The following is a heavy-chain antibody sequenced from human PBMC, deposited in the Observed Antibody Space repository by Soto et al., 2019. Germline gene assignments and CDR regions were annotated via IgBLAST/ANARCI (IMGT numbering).Heavy chain of an antibody. Sequence: PGDSMPISGKASGYSFTNYWIAWVRQVPGKGLEWMGIIYPDDSDTRYNPTFQGHVTISADKSISTAYLQWSSLKASDTAMYYCASPLPSGGSDWFIYYYCGQGSLVIVSS. CDR2: IYPDDSDT. CDR1: GYSFTNYW. D-gene: IGHD6-19*01. V-gene: IGHV5-51*01. J-gene: IGHJ4*02. CDR3: ASPLPSGGSDWFIYYY.